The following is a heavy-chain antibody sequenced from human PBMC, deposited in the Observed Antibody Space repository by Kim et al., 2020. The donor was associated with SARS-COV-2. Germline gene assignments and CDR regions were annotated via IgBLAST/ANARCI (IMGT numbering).Heavy chain of an antibody. CDR1: GFSFSTYA. V-gene: IGHV3-23*01. J-gene: IGHJ6*02. D-gene: IGHD2-15*01. CDR3: AGYWSGGSGLTTYAMDV. CDR2: LSGSGGNT. Sequence: GGSLRLSCAASGFSFSTYAMSWVRQAPGKGLEWVSTLSGSGGNTYYADSVKGRFTISRDNTKNTLYLQMNSLRAEDTALYYCAGYWSGGSGLTTYAMDVWGQGTAVAVPS.